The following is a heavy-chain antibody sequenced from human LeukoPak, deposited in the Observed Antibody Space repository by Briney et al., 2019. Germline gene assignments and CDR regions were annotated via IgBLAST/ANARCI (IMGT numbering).Heavy chain of an antibody. CDR2: IWYDGSNK. D-gene: IGHD3-10*01. CDR1: GFTFSSYG. V-gene: IGHV3-33*01. Sequence: SGGSLRLSCAASGFTFSSYGMHGVRQAPRKGLECVAVIWYDGSNKYYADSVKGRFTISRDNSKNTLYLQMNSLRAEDTAVYYCARDASEASYGPYYFDYWGQGTLVTVSS. CDR3: ARDASEASYGPYYFDY. J-gene: IGHJ4*02.